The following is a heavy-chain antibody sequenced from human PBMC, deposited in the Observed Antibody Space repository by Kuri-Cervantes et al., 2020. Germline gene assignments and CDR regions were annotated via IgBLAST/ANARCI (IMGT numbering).Heavy chain of an antibody. CDR1: GGSFSGYY. V-gene: IGHV4-34*01. Sequence: SETLSLTCAVYGGSFSGYYWSWIRQPPGKGLEWIGEINHSGSTNYNPSLKSRVTISVDTSKNQFSLKLSSVTAADTAVYYCARPIYSSSWYYDYYYYGMDVWGQGTTVTGSS. CDR3: ARPIYSSSWYYDYYYYGMDV. CDR2: INHSGST. D-gene: IGHD6-13*01. J-gene: IGHJ6*01.